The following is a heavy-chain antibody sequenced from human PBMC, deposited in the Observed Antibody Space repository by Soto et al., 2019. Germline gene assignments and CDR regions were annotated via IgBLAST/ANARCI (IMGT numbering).Heavy chain of an antibody. CDR1: GFTFGNYG. Sequence: PGGSLRLSCETSGFTFGNYGMGWVRQAPGKGLHWVSGISSSSRRTYYADSVRGRFTISRDNSKNTLYLQMDTLRADDTAVYYCAKVAKSGVVTEYFDSWGQGSLVTVSS. D-gene: IGHD3-3*01. J-gene: IGHJ4*02. CDR3: AKVAKSGVVTEYFDS. V-gene: IGHV3-23*01. CDR2: ISSSSRRT.